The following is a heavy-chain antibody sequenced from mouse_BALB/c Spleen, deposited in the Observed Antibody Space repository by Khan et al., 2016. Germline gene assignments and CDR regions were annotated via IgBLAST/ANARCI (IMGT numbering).Heavy chain of an antibody. Sequence: QIQLVQSGPELKKPGETVKISCKASGYTFTNYGMNWVKQAPGKGLKWMGWINTNTGEQTYAEEFKGRFAFFLETYASTAYLHINNLQNEDTATNFCAEDYYVSNWFAYWVQGTLVTVSA. D-gene: IGHD1-1*01. CDR2: INTNTGEQ. V-gene: IGHV9-3*02. CDR1: GYTFTNYG. CDR3: AEDYYVSNWFAY. J-gene: IGHJ3*01.